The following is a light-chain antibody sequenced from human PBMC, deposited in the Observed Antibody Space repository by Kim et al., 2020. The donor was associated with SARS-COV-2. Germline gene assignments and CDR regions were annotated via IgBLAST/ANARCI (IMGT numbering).Light chain of an antibody. CDR1: QSVSSTN. V-gene: IGKV3-20*01. CDR2: GAS. CDR3: QQYDSSPRT. J-gene: IGKJ1*01. Sequence: SPGERAPLSCRASQSVSSTNLAWYQQRSGPAPRLLIYGASTRATGIPDRFSGSGSGTDFTLTISRLEPEDFAAYYCQQYDSSPRTFGQGTKVDIK.